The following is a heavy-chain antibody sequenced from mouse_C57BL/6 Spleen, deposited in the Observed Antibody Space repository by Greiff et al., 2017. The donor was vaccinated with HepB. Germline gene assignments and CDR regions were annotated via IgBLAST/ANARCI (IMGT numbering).Heavy chain of an antibody. Sequence: EVQLQQSGPGLVKPSQSLSLTCSVTGYSITSGYYWNWIRQFPGNKLEWMGYISYDGSNNYNPSLKNRISITRDTSKNQFFLKLNSVTTEDTATYYCARDRAYGNSYYVDYWGQGTTLTVSS. CDR2: ISYDGSN. CDR1: GYSITSGYY. V-gene: IGHV3-6*01. J-gene: IGHJ2*01. D-gene: IGHD2-1*01. CDR3: ARDRAYGNSYYVDY.